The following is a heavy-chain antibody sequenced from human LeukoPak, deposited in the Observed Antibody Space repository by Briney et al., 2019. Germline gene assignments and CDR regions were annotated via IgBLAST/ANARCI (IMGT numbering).Heavy chain of an antibody. Sequence: GGSLRLSCTASGFTFGDYAMTWVRQAPGKGLEWVGFIRSEAYGGTPEYAASVKGRFTISRDDSKSIAYLQMNSLRAEDTAVYYCARDDLSFTANKLNYYMDVWGKGTTVTISS. CDR2: IRSEAYGGTP. CDR1: GFTFGDYA. CDR3: ARDDLSFTANKLNYYMDV. D-gene: IGHD1-7*01. V-gene: IGHV3-49*04. J-gene: IGHJ6*03.